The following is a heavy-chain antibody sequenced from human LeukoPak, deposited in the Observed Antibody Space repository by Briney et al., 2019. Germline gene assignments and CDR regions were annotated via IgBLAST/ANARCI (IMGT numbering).Heavy chain of an antibody. Sequence: SETLSLTCAVYGGSFSGYYWSWIRQPPGKGLEWIGYIYYSGSTNYNPSLKSRVTISVDTSKNQFSLKLSSVTAADTAVYYCASALRLGELSSFDYWGQGTLVTASS. D-gene: IGHD3-16*02. J-gene: IGHJ4*02. V-gene: IGHV4-59*08. CDR1: GGSFSGYY. CDR3: ASALRLGELSSFDY. CDR2: IYYSGST.